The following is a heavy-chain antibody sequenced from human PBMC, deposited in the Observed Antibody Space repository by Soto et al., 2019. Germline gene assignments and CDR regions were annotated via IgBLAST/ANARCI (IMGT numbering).Heavy chain of an antibody. Sequence: TSETLSLTCTVSGGSISNYYWNWIRQPPGKCLEWIGYIYNSASMNSNPSLKSRVTISVDTSKNQFSLKLSSVTAADTAVYYCARRSVDTAMVMSWFDPWGQGTLVTVSS. D-gene: IGHD5-18*01. CDR3: ARRSVDTAMVMSWFDP. CDR1: GGSISNYY. V-gene: IGHV4-59*01. CDR2: IYNSASM. J-gene: IGHJ5*02.